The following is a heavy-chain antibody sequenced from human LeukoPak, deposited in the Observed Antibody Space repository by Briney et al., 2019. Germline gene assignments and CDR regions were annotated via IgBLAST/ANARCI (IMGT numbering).Heavy chain of an antibody. V-gene: IGHV1-69*05. CDR3: ARARSSSWPIDAFDI. CDR2: IIPIFGTA. D-gene: IGHD6-13*01. J-gene: IGHJ3*02. Sequence: GASVKVSCKASGGTFSSYAISWERQPTGQGLELMGRIIPIFGTANYAQKFQGRVTITTDESTSTDYMELSSLRSEDTAVYYCARARSSSWPIDAFDIWGQGTMVTVSS. CDR1: GGTFSSYA.